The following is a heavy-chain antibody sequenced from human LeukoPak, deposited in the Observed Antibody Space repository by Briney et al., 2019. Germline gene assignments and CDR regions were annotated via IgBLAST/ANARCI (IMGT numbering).Heavy chain of an antibody. D-gene: IGHD5-18*01. CDR3: AREGYSYGKAGFDY. J-gene: IGHJ4*02. CDR2: IIPIFGTA. Sequence: GASVKVSCKASGGTFSSYAISWVRQAPGQGLEWMGGIIPIFGTANYAQKFQGRVTITADESTSTAYMELSSLRSEDTAVYYCAREGYSYGKAGFDYWGQGTLVTVSS. CDR1: GGTFSSYA. V-gene: IGHV1-69*13.